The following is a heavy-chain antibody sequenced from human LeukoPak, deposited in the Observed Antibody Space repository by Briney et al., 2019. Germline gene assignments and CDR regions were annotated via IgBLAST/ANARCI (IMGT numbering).Heavy chain of an antibody. CDR1: GYTFTSYD. J-gene: IGHJ4*02. CDR2: MNPNSGNT. Sequence: ASVTVSCKASGYTFTSYDIKSVRQAPGQGLECMGWMNPNSGNTDYAQKFQGRVTMTRNTSISTAYMELSSLRSEDTAVYYCARGPPYYDFWSDRYFDYWGQGTLVTVSS. CDR3: ARGPPYYDFWSDRYFDY. D-gene: IGHD3-3*01. V-gene: IGHV1-8*01.